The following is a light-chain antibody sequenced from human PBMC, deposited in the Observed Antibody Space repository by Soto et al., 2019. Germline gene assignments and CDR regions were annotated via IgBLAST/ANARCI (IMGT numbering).Light chain of an antibody. CDR2: DAS. CDR3: KERRNWPWT. Sequence: IVLTQTTNTLNVSPGERATLSCMASQSVSSYLAWYQQKPGQAPRLLIYDASNRATGIPARFSGSGSGTDFTLSLSCLEPEDFTVYCSKERRNWPWTFGQGSKAAI. CDR1: QSVSSY. V-gene: IGKV3-11*01. J-gene: IGKJ1*01.